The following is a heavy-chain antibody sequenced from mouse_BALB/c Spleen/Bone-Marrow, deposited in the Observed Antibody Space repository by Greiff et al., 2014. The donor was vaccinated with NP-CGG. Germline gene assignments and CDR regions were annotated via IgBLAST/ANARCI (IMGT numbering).Heavy chain of an antibody. D-gene: IGHD2-3*01. V-gene: IGHV4-1*02. CDR2: INPDSSTI. CDR3: AGNGYYGWIAY. J-gene: IGHJ3*01. Sequence: EVMLVESGGGLVQPGESLKLSCAASGFDFSRYWMTWVRQAPGKGLEWIGEINPDSSTINYTPSLEDKFIISRDNAKNTLYLQMSKVRSEDTALYYCAGNGYYGWIAYWGQGTLVTVSA. CDR1: GFDFSRYW.